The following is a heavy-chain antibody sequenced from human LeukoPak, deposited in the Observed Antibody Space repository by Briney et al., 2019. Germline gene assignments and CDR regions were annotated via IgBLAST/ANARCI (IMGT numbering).Heavy chain of an antibody. Sequence: GGSLRLSCAASGFTFSSYWMSWVRQAPGKGLEWVANIKQDGSEKHYVDSVKGRFTISRDNAKNSLYLQMNSLRAEDTAVYYCARDALRGGRARGLYWGQGTLVTVSS. CDR1: GFTFSSYW. CDR2: IKQDGSEK. D-gene: IGHD6-6*01. V-gene: IGHV3-7*01. CDR3: ARDALRGGRARGLY. J-gene: IGHJ4*02.